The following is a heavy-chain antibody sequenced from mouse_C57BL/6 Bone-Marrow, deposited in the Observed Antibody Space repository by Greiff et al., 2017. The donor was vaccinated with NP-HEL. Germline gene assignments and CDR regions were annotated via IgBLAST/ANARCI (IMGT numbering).Heavy chain of an antibody. V-gene: IGHV7-3*01. CDR2: IRNKANGYTT. CDR1: GFTFTDYY. J-gene: IGHJ3*01. CDR3: ARGGVYYYGSTWFAY. Sequence: EVQLVESGGGLVQPGGSLSLSCAASGFTFTDYYMSWVRQPPGKALEWLGFIRNKANGYTTEYSASVKGRFTISRDNSQSILYLQMNALRAEDSATYYCARGGVYYYGSTWFAYWGQGTLVTVSA. D-gene: IGHD1-1*01.